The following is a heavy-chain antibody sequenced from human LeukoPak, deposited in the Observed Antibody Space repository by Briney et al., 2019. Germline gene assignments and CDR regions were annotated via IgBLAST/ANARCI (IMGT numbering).Heavy chain of an antibody. D-gene: IGHD5-24*01. Sequence: GGSLRLSCAASGFTFSSFEMNWVRQAPGKGLEWVSYISGSGSTTYYADSVKGRFTISRDNAKNSLYLQMNSLRAEDAAIYYCAREIRDRERVGGSTPPAFDIWGQGTMVTVSS. CDR3: AREIRDRERVGGSTPPAFDI. V-gene: IGHV3-48*03. CDR2: ISGSGSTT. J-gene: IGHJ3*02. CDR1: GFTFSSFE.